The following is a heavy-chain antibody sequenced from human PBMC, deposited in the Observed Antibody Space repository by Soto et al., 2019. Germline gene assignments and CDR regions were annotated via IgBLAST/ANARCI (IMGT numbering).Heavy chain of an antibody. CDR2: ISAHNGNT. V-gene: IGHV1-18*01. CDR3: ARGRDGDY. Sequence: QVHLVQSGAEVKKPGASVKVSCKGSGYTFTSYGITWVRQAPGQGLEWMGWISAHNGNTDYAQKLQGRVTVTRDTATITAYMELRSLRSDVTAVYYCARGRDGDYWGQGALVTVSS. J-gene: IGHJ4*02. CDR1: GYTFTSYG.